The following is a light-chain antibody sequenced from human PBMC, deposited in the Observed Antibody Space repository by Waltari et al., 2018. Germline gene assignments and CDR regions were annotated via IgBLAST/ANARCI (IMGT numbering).Light chain of an antibody. CDR3: MQNIQLPT. V-gene: IGKV2D-29*02. Sequence: IVMTQAPLSLSVTPGHPASMSCKSSQSLLHSDGRARLYWYVQKPGQSPQLLIHEVSNRFSGVTDRFSGSGSGTDFTLKISRVEAEDVGVYFCMQNIQLPTFGQGTKVEIE. CDR1: QSLLHSDGRAR. CDR2: EVS. J-gene: IGKJ1*01.